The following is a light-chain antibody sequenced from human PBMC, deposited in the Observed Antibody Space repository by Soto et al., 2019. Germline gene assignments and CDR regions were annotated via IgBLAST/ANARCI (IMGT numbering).Light chain of an antibody. CDR1: QSISNW. J-gene: IGKJ1*01. V-gene: IGKV1-5*03. CDR2: KAS. Sequence: DIQMTQSPSTLSASVGDRVTITCRASQSISNWLAWYQHKPGRAPKLLIYKASSLQSGVPSRFSGSESGTEFTLTISSLQPDDFATYYCQPYNSYSKTFGQGTKVEI. CDR3: QPYNSYSKT.